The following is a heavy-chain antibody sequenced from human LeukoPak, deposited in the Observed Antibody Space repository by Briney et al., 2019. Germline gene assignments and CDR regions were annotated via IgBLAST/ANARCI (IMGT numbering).Heavy chain of an antibody. Sequence: GGSLRLSCAASGFTVSSNYMSWVRQAPGKGLEWVSVIYSGGSTYYADSVKGRFTISRDNSKNTLYLQMNSLRAEDTAVYYCARAEDYYYGMDVRGQGTTVTVSS. J-gene: IGHJ6*02. V-gene: IGHV3-53*01. CDR2: IYSGGST. CDR3: ARAEDYYYGMDV. CDR1: GFTVSSNY.